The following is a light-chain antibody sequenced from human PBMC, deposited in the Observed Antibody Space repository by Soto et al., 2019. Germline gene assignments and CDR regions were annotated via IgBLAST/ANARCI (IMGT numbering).Light chain of an antibody. V-gene: IGLV4-69*01. CDR2: LNSDGSH. J-gene: IGLJ2*01. CDR1: SXHSTYA. CDR3: QTWGTGLYVV. Sequence: QSXLTQSXXASAXXXXXVXLXXXLSSXHSTYAIAWHQQQPEKGPRYLMKLNSDGSHSKGDGIPDRFSGSSSGAERYLTISSLQSEDEADYYCQTWGTGLYVVFGGGTKLTVL.